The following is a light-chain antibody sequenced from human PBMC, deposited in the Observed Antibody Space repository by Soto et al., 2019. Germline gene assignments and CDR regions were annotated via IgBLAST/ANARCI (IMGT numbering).Light chain of an antibody. CDR1: SSDVGGYNY. Sequence: QSVLTQPPSASGSPGQSVTISCTGTSSDVGGYNYVSWYQQHPGKAPKLIIFEVSKWPLGVPHRFSGSKSGNTASLTVSGLQAEDEADYYCSSYAGNNILIFGGGTKLTVL. V-gene: IGLV2-8*01. CDR3: SSYAGNNILI. J-gene: IGLJ2*01. CDR2: EVS.